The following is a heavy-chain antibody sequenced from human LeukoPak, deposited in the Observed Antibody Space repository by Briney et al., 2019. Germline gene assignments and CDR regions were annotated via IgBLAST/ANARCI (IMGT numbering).Heavy chain of an antibody. CDR1: GITFSSYG. Sequence: PGGSLRLSCAASGITFSSYGMSWVRQAPGKGLEWVSSISSTGGTTYYADSVKGRFTISRDNSKNTLYLQMNSLRAEDTAIYYCAKNGDRGAYCTGGTCYPYLYYYMDVWGKGTTVTISS. CDR3: AKNGDRGAYCTGGTCYPYLYYYMDV. CDR2: ISSTGGTT. J-gene: IGHJ6*03. V-gene: IGHV3-23*01. D-gene: IGHD2-15*01.